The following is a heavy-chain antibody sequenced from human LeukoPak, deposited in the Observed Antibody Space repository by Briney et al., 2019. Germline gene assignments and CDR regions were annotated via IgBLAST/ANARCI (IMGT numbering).Heavy chain of an antibody. Sequence: GGSLRLSCAASGFSFSNYAMNWVRQAPGKGLEWVSGISDGGDNTFYADSVKGRFTISRDNSKNTVYLQMNSLRAEDTAVYYCAKTTTGYSSGRYPGWPVDYWGQGTLVTVSS. D-gene: IGHD6-19*01. J-gene: IGHJ4*02. CDR2: ISDGGDNT. CDR3: AKTTTGYSSGRYPGWPVDY. V-gene: IGHV3-23*01. CDR1: GFSFSNYA.